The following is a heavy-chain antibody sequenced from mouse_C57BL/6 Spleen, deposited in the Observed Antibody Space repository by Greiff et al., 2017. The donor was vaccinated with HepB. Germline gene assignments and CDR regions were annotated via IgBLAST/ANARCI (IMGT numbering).Heavy chain of an antibody. CDR2: IHPNSGST. CDR3: AKPHYYAMDY. Sequence: VKLQQPGAELVKPGASVKLSCKASGYTFTSYWMHWVKQRPGQGLEWIGMIHPNSGSTNYNEKFKSKATLTVDKSSSTAYMQLSSLTSEDSAVYYCAKPHYYAMDYWGQGTSVTVSS. CDR1: GYTFTSYW. J-gene: IGHJ4*01. V-gene: IGHV1-64*01.